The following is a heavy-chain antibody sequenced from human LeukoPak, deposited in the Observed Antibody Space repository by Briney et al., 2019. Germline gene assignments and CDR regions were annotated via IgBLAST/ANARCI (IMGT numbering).Heavy chain of an antibody. J-gene: IGHJ4*02. CDR2: INTDGSST. D-gene: IGHD3-16*01. Sequence: PGGSLRLSCAASGFTFSSYWMHWVRQAPGKGLVWVSRINTDGSSTNYADSVKGRFTISRDNAKNTLYLQVDSLRAEDTAVYYCARTVGWGSDYWGQGTLVTVSS. V-gene: IGHV3-74*01. CDR1: GFTFSSYW. CDR3: ARTVGWGSDY.